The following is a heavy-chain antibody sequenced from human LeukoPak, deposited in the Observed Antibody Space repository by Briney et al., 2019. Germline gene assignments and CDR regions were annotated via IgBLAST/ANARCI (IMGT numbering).Heavy chain of an antibody. V-gene: IGHV3-23*01. CDR1: GSTFSSYA. D-gene: IGHD3-22*01. CDR3: AKGLIEGYYDSSGYYDY. CDR2: ISGSGGST. J-gene: IGHJ4*02. Sequence: GGSLRLSCAASGSTFSSYAMSWVRQAPGKGLEWVSAISGSGGSTYYAGSVKGRFTISRDNSKNTLYLLMNSLRAEDTAVYYCAKGLIEGYYDSSGYYDYWGQGTLVTVSS.